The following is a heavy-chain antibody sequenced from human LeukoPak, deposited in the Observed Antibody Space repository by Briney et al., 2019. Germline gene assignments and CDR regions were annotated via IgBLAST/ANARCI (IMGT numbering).Heavy chain of an antibody. CDR2: IDPNSGGT. J-gene: IGHJ4*02. CDR3: ARGKENVDTATIDY. CDR1: GYTFTGYY. D-gene: IGHD5-18*01. Sequence: ASVKVSCKASGYTFTGYYMHWVRQAPGQGLEWMGRIDPNSGGTNYAQKFQGRVTMTRDTSISTAYMELSRLRSDDTAVYYCARGKENVDTATIDYWGQGTLVTVSS. V-gene: IGHV1-2*06.